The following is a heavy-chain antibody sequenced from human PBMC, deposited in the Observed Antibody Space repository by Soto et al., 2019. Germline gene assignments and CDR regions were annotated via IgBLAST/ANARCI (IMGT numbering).Heavy chain of an antibody. CDR3: AKIFWEMAAIDPFDY. Sequence: ASVKVSCKASGYTFTSYGISWVRQAPGQGLEWMGWISAYNGNTNYAQKLQGRVTMTTDTSTSTAYMELRSLRSDDTADYYCAKIFWEMAAIDPFDYWGQGTLVTVSS. D-gene: IGHD3-3*01. CDR2: ISAYNGNT. V-gene: IGHV1-18*01. CDR1: GYTFTSYG. J-gene: IGHJ4*02.